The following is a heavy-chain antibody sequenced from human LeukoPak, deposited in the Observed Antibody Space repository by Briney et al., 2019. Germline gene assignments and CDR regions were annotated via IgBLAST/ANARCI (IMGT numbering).Heavy chain of an antibody. Sequence: GGSLRLSCAASGFTFSNAWMSWVRQAPGKGLEWVGRIKSKTDGGTTDYAAPVKGRFTISRDDSKNTLYLQMNSLKTEDTAVYYCTTDPLTWSGYYLGGDWFDPWGQGTLVTVSS. CDR3: TTDPLTWSGYYLGGDWFDP. J-gene: IGHJ5*02. CDR1: GFTFSNAW. D-gene: IGHD3-3*01. CDR2: IKSKTDGGTT. V-gene: IGHV3-15*01.